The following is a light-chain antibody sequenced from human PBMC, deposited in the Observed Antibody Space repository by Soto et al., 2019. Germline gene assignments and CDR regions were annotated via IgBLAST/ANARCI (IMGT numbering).Light chain of an antibody. V-gene: IGKV3-15*01. Sequence: EVVMTQSPATLSVSPGXRATLSCRASHSVSSSLAWYQQKPGQAPRLLISGASTRAAGIPARFSGSGSGTEFTLTLSSLQSEDFAVYYCQHYNTWPWTFGQGTKVDIK. CDR3: QHYNTWPWT. J-gene: IGKJ1*01. CDR2: GAS. CDR1: HSVSSS.